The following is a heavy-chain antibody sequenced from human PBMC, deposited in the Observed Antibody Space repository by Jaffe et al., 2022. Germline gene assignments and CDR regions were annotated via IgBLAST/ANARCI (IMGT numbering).Heavy chain of an antibody. CDR3: ARGLLGLDYYDSSGYYHDAFDI. D-gene: IGHD3-22*01. V-gene: IGHV3-74*01. CDR1: GFTFSSYW. J-gene: IGHJ3*02. CDR2: INSDGSST. Sequence: EVQLVESGGGLVQPGGSLRLSCAASGFTFSSYWMHWVRQAPGKGLVWVSRINSDGSSTSYADSVKGRFTISRDNAKNTLYLQMNSLRAEDTAVYYCARGLLGLDYYDSSGYYHDAFDIWGQGTMVTVSS.